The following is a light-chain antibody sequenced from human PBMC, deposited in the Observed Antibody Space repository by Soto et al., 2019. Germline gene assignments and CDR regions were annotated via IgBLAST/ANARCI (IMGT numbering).Light chain of an antibody. CDR3: QQYGSSPLYT. V-gene: IGKV3-20*01. CDR1: QSVSSSY. CDR2: GAS. Sequence: EIVLTQSPGTLSLSPGERATLSCRASQSVSSSYLAWYQQKPGQAPRLLIYGASSRATGIPDRFSGSGSGTDFTLTITRLEPEDFGVYYCQQYGSSPLYTFGQGTKVDI. J-gene: IGKJ2*01.